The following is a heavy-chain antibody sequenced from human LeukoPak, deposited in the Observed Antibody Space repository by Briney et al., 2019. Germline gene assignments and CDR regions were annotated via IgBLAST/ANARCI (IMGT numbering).Heavy chain of an antibody. CDR2: IYNSGTT. Sequence: SETLSLTCTVSGGSISSYYWSWIRQSPGKGLEYIGYIYNSGTTNYNPSLKSRVTISVDTSKNQFSLKLSSVTAADTAVYYCARDRYYDSGSYYNWGQGTLVTVSS. V-gene: IGHV4-59*01. D-gene: IGHD3-10*01. J-gene: IGHJ4*02. CDR3: ARDRYYDSGSYYN. CDR1: GGSISSYY.